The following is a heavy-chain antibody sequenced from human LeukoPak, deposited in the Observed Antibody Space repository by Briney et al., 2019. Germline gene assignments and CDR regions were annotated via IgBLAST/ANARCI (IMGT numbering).Heavy chain of an antibody. D-gene: IGHD6-13*01. CDR1: GFSFSVYE. V-gene: IGHV3-48*03. Sequence: GGSLRLSCAASGFSFSVYEMHWVRQAPGKGLEWISDISSSGTTTYYADSVKGRFTISRDNAKNSLYLQMNTLRAEDTAVYYCLRDRGYSTYDCWGQGTLVTVSS. J-gene: IGHJ4*02. CDR3: LRDRGYSTYDC. CDR2: ISSSGTTT.